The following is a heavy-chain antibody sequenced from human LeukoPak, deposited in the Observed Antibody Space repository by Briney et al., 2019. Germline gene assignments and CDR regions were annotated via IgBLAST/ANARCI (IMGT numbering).Heavy chain of an antibody. CDR1: GFTFSSYS. D-gene: IGHD4-17*01. Sequence: GGSLRLSCVASGFTFSSYSMNWVRQAPGKGLEWVSYISSSGSTIYYADSVKGRFTISRDNAKNSLYLQMNSLRAEDTAVYYCARRRTTYELDYWGQGTLVTVSS. V-gene: IGHV3-48*01. CDR2: ISSSGSTI. CDR3: ARRRTTYELDY. J-gene: IGHJ4*02.